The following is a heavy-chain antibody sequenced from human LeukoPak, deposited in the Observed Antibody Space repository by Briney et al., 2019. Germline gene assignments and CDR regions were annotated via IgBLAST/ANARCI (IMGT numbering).Heavy chain of an antibody. CDR3: ARDSPYGTAGY. CDR1: GFTFSNYN. Sequence: GGSLRLSCAASGFTFSNYNMNWVRQAPGKGLEWVSSISSSSSYIYYADSVKGRFTISRDNTKNSLYLQMNSLRAEDTAVYYCARDSPYGTAGYWGQEPWSPSPQ. J-gene: IGHJ4*01. V-gene: IGHV3-21*01. D-gene: IGHD2-8*02. CDR2: ISSSSSYI.